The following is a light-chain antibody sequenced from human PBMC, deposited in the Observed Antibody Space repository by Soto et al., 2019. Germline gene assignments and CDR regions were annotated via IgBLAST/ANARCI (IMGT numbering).Light chain of an antibody. Sequence: EIVLTQSPGTLSLSPGERATLSCRASQSVSSTYLAWYQQKPGQPPRLLIYGASSRATGIPDRFSGSVSGTDFTLTITRLESEDFAVYYCQQYGSSPVTFGQGPRLDI. V-gene: IGKV3-20*01. J-gene: IGKJ5*01. CDR2: GAS. CDR1: QSVSSTY. CDR3: QQYGSSPVT.